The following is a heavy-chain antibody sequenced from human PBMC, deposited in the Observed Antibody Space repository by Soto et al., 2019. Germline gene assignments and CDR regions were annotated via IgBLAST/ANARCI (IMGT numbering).Heavy chain of an antibody. CDR2: IYYSGST. V-gene: IGHV4-59*01. Sequence: SSETLSLTCTVSGGSISSYYWSWIRQPPGKGLEWIGYIYYSGSTNYNPSLKSRVTISVDTSKNQFSLKLSSVTAADTAVYYCASLFYCSGGSCYDGVAFDIWGQGTMVT. D-gene: IGHD2-15*01. CDR1: GGSISSYY. CDR3: ASLFYCSGGSCYDGVAFDI. J-gene: IGHJ3*02.